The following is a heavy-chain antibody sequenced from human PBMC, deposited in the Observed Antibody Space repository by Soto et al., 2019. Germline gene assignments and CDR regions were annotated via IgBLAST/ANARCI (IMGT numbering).Heavy chain of an antibody. Sequence: EVQLLESGGGLVQPGESLRLSCAASGFTFSNYALNWVRQAPGKGLEWVSGITGGADTTFYADSLTGRFTVSRDNSKNTLYRQRNSLRPDDTAVFYWAKEASSGSSGVFDYWGQGTLDTVSS. CDR3: AKEASSGSSGVFDY. CDR1: GFTFSNYA. V-gene: IGHV3-23*01. CDR2: ITGGADTT. D-gene: IGHD6-6*01. J-gene: IGHJ4*02.